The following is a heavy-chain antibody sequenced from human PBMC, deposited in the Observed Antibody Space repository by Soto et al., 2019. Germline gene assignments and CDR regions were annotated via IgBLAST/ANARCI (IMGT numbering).Heavy chain of an antibody. CDR1: GGSISLERFY. CDR3: ARELSSAHINYYDF. V-gene: IGHV4-61*01. CDR2: VSHTGAT. J-gene: IGHJ4*02. Sequence: QVQLQESGPGLVKPSETLSLTCTVSGGSISLERFYWTWIRQPPGKGLEWIGYVSHTGATNYNPSLQSRVDSAVDTSRNQLSPKLRSLIAADTAVYFCARELSSAHINYYDFWGQGTLVSVSA.